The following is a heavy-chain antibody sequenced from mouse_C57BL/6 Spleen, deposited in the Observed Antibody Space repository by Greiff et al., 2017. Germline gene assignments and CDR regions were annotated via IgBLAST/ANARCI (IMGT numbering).Heavy chain of an antibody. V-gene: IGHV1-61*01. CDR2: IYPSDSET. D-gene: IGHD4-1*01. J-gene: IGHJ2*01. Sequence: QVQLQQPGAELVRPGSSVKLSCKASGYTFTSYWMDWVKQRPGQGLEWIGNIYPSDSETHYNQKFKDKATLTVDKSSSTAYMQLSSLTSEDSAVYYCARARNWDYWGQGTTLTVSS. CDR1: GYTFTSYW. CDR3: ARARNWDY.